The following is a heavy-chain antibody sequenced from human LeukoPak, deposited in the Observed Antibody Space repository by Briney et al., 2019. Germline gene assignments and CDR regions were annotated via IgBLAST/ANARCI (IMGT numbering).Heavy chain of an antibody. V-gene: IGHV3-53*01. CDR1: GFTVSSNY. Sequence: GGSLRLSCAASGFTVSSNYMSWVRQAPGKGLEWVSVIYSGGSAYYADSVKGRFTISRDNSKNTLYLQMNSLRAEDTAVYYCATSYYYDSMDYWGQGTLVTVSS. D-gene: IGHD3-22*01. CDR3: ATSYYYDSMDY. J-gene: IGHJ4*02. CDR2: IYSGGSA.